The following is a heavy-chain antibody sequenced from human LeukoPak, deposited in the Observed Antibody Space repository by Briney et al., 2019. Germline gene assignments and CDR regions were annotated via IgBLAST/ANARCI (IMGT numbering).Heavy chain of an antibody. Sequence: GGSLRLSCAASGFTFSSYWMSWVRQAPGKGLEWVANIKQDGSEKYYVDSVKGRFTISRDNAKDSLYLQMNSLRAEDTAVYYCARGGSYHAFDIWGQGTMVTVSS. CDR3: ARGGSYHAFDI. CDR2: IKQDGSEK. D-gene: IGHD1-26*01. V-gene: IGHV3-7*01. J-gene: IGHJ3*02. CDR1: GFTFSSYW.